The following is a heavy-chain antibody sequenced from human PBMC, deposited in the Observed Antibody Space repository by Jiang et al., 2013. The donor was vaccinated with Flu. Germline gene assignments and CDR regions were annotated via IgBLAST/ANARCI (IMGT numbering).Heavy chain of an antibody. CDR1: FTFDDYA. CDR3: AKDISGIAAATFQH. Sequence: FTFDDYAMHWVRQAPGKGLEWVSGISWNSGSIVYADSVTGRFTISRDNAKNSLYLQMNSLRAEDTALYYCAKDISGIAAATFQHWGQGTLVTVSS. J-gene: IGHJ1*01. CDR2: ISWNSGSI. D-gene: IGHD6-13*01. V-gene: IGHV3-9*01.